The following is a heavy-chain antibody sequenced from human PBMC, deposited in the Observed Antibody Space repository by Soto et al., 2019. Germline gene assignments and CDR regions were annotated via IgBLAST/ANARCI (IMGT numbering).Heavy chain of an antibody. V-gene: IGHV1-18*01. J-gene: IGHJ6*02. CDR2: ISAYNGNT. CDR3: ASYYYGSGSYYSYSGMDV. CDR1: GYTFTSYG. Sequence: QVQLVQSGAEVKKPGASVKVSCKASGYTFTSYGISWVRQAPGQGLEWMGWISAYNGNTNYAQKHQGRVTMTTDTSTSTAYRERRSLRSDDTAVYYCASYYYGSGSYYSYSGMDVWGQGTTVTVS. D-gene: IGHD3-10*01.